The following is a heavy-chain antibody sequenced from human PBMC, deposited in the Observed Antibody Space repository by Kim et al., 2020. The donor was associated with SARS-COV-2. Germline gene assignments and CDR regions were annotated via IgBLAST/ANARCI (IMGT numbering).Heavy chain of an antibody. J-gene: IGHJ4*02. Sequence: SETLSLTCAVTGGSISSSFNYWGWIRQPPGKGLEWIGSVYHSGTTYDSPSLKSRVTVSVDTSKNEFSLKETPVTAADTAVYFCARLPHDSSGYVDCWGQGVLVTVSS. CDR1: GGSISSSFNY. V-gene: IGHV4-39*01. CDR2: VYHSGTT. D-gene: IGHD3-22*01. CDR3: ARLPHDSSGYVDC.